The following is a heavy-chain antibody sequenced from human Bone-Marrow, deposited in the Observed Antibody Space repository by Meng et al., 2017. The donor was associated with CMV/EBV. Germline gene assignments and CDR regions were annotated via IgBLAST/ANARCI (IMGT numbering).Heavy chain of an antibody. CDR1: GLTFSSYA. CDR3: AKDHYYDSRPYYYYYGMDV. V-gene: IGHV3-23*01. J-gene: IGHJ6*02. Sequence: GGSLRLSCAASGLTFSSYAMSWVRQAPGKGLEWVLAISGSGGSTYYADSVKGRFTISRDNSKNTLYLQMNSLRAEDTAVYYCAKDHYYDSRPYYYYYGMDVWGQGSTVTVSS. D-gene: IGHD3-22*01. CDR2: ISGSGGST.